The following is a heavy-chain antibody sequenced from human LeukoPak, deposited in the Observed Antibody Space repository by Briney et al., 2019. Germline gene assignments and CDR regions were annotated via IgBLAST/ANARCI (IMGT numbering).Heavy chain of an antibody. V-gene: IGHV3-30*03. CDR2: IASGGNME. CDR1: GFTFINYG. J-gene: IGHJ3*02. Sequence: GKSLRLSCAAFGFTFINYGMHWVRQAPDKGLEWVAVIASGGNMENYADSVRGRFTISRDNSKNTLYLQMNSLRPEDTALYYCARTTSAWSPMAFDIWGQGTMVIVSS. D-gene: IGHD1-1*01. CDR3: ARTTSAWSPMAFDI.